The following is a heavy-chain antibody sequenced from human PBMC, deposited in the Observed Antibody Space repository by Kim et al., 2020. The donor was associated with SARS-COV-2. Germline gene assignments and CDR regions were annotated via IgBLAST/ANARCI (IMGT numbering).Heavy chain of an antibody. Sequence: SVKVSCKASGGTFSSYAISWVRQAPGQGLEWMGGIIPIFGTANYAQKFQGRVTITADESTSTAYMELSSLRSEDTAVYYCAYLWFGELPNPHYYYYGMDVWGQGTTVTVSS. CDR2: IIPIFGTA. CDR3: AYLWFGELPNPHYYYYGMDV. V-gene: IGHV1-69*13. J-gene: IGHJ6*02. CDR1: GGTFSSYA. D-gene: IGHD3-10*01.